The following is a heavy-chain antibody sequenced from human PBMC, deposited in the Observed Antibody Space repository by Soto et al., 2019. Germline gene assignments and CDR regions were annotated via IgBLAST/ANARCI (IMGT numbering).Heavy chain of an antibody. Sequence: PGGSLRLSCAASGFTFSSYSMNWVRQAPGKGLEWVSSISGSSSYIYYADSVKGRFTISRDNAKNSLYLQMNSLRAEDTAVYYCAREEDSSGYDAFDIWGQGTMVTVSS. J-gene: IGHJ3*02. D-gene: IGHD6-19*01. V-gene: IGHV3-21*01. CDR2: ISGSSSYI. CDR3: AREEDSSGYDAFDI. CDR1: GFTFSSYS.